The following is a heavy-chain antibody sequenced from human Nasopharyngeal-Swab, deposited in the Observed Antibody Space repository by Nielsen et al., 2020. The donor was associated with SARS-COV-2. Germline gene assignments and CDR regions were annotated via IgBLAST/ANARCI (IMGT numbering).Heavy chain of an antibody. D-gene: IGHD3-22*01. CDR3: ARAKDDSSGSLFDY. CDR2: IRSRANNYAT. V-gene: IGHV3-73*01. CDR1: GFIFSGSS. J-gene: IGHJ4*02. Sequence: GGSLRLSCAASGFIFSGSSLHWVRQASGKGLEWIGRIRSRANNYATVYAASVTGRFTISRDDSKNTAYLQMNSLKTEDTAVYYCARAKDDSSGSLFDYWGQGNLVTVSS.